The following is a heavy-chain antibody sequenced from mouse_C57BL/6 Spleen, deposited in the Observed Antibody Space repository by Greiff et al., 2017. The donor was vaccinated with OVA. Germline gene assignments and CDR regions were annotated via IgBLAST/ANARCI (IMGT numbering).Heavy chain of an antibody. Sequence: QVQLQQPGAELVKPGASVKMSCKASGYTFTSYWITWVKQRPGQGLEWIGDISPGSGSTNYNEKFKSKATLTVDTSSSTAYMQLSSLTSEDSAVYDCARYWDDYYSMDYWGQGTSVTVSS. CDR2: ISPGSGST. CDR1: GYTFTSYW. D-gene: IGHD4-1*01. V-gene: IGHV1-55*01. CDR3: ARYWDDYYSMDY. J-gene: IGHJ4*01.